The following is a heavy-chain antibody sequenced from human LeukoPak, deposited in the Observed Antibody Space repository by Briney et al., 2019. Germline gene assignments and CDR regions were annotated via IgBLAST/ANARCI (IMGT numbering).Heavy chain of an antibody. Sequence: PSETLSLTCTVSGGSISNYYWSWIRQPPGKGLEWIGYIYYSGSTNYNPSLKSRVTISVDTSKNQFSLKLSSVTAADTAVYYCARGNTRVYTMDVWGQGTTVTVSS. CDR2: IYYSGST. V-gene: IGHV4-59*01. CDR1: GGSISNYY. CDR3: ARGNTRVYTMDV. J-gene: IGHJ6*02. D-gene: IGHD5/OR15-5a*01.